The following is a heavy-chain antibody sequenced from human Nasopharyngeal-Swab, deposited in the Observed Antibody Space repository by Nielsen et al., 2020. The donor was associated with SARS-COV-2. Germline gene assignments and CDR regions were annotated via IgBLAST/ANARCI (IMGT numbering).Heavy chain of an antibody. CDR1: GYTLTGYY. J-gene: IGHJ4*02. CDR3: ARDDYGDNGYFDH. V-gene: IGHV1-2*02. Sequence: ASVQVSCKASGYTLTGYYMHWVRQPPGQGLEWMGWINPHSRGTKYAQKFQGRVTMTSAKSINTAYMELRRLRSDDTAVDYCARDDYGDNGYFDHWGQGTLVTVSS. D-gene: IGHD4-17*01. CDR2: INPHSRGT.